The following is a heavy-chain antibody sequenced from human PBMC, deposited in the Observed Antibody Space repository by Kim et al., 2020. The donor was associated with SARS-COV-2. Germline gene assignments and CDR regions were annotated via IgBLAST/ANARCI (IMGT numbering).Heavy chain of an antibody. V-gene: IGHV3-21*01. CDR3: ARDLAVAGVVYYYYGMDV. J-gene: IGHJ6*02. Sequence: GGSLRLSCAASGFTFSSYSMNWVRQAPGKGLEWVSSISSSSSYIYYADSVKGRFTISRDNAKNSLYLQMNSLRAEDTAVYYCARDLAVAGVVYYYYGMDVWGQGTTVTVSS. CDR2: ISSSSSYI. D-gene: IGHD6-19*01. CDR1: GFTFSSYS.